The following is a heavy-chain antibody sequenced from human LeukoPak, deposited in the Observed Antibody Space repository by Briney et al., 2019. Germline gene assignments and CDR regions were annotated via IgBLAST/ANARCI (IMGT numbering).Heavy chain of an antibody. CDR2: ISGSGGST. V-gene: IGHV3-23*01. CDR3: AKGSLEWLSNPYYFDY. Sequence: PGGSLRLSCAASGFTFSSYAMSWVRQAPGKGLEWVSAISGSGGSTYYADSVKGRFTISRDNSKNTLYLQMNSLRAEDTAVYYCAKGSLEWLSNPYYFDYWGQGTLVTVSS. CDR1: GFTFSSYA. J-gene: IGHJ4*02. D-gene: IGHD3-3*01.